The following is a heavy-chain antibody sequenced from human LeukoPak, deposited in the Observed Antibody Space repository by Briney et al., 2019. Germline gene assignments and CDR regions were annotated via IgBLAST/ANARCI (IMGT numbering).Heavy chain of an antibody. CDR2: ISGSGGST. D-gene: IGHD2-2*01. CDR3: AKFGLDYCSSTSCYPFHYYYGMDV. CDR1: GFTFSSYA. Sequence: GGSLRLSCAASGFTFSSYAMSWVRQAPGKGLEWVSAISGSGGSTYYADSVKGRFTISRDNSKNTLYLQTNSLRAEDTAVYYCAKFGLDYCSSTSCYPFHYYYGMDVWGQGTTVTVSS. J-gene: IGHJ6*02. V-gene: IGHV3-23*01.